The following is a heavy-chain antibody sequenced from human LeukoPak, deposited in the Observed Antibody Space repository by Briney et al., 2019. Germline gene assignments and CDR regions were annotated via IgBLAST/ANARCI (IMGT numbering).Heavy chain of an antibody. CDR1: GYSIRTGYY. V-gene: IGHV4-59*01. J-gene: IGHJ4*02. Sequence: SETLSLTCTVSGYSIRTGYYWSWIRQPPGKGLEWIGYIYYSGSTNYNPSLKSRVTISVDTSKNQFSLKLSSVTAADTAVYYCARYGVYGGITGGVDYWGQGTLVTVSS. CDR3: ARYGVYGGITGGVDY. D-gene: IGHD4-23*01. CDR2: IYYSGST.